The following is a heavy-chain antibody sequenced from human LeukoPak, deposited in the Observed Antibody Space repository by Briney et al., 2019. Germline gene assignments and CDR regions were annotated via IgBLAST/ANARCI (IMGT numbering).Heavy chain of an antibody. CDR2: IKPDGGEK. J-gene: IGHJ4*02. V-gene: IGHV3-7*01. D-gene: IGHD3-22*01. Sequence: GGSLRLSCAASGFTFSSEWMIWVRQAPGKGLEWVANIKPDGGEKYYVDSVKGRFTISRDNSKNTLYLQMNSLRTEDTAVYYCAKGDSSGPWTAFDYWGQGTLVTVSS. CDR1: GFTFSSEW. CDR3: AKGDSSGPWTAFDY.